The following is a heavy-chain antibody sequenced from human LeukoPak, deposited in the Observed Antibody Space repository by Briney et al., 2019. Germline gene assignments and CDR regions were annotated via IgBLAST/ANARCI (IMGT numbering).Heavy chain of an antibody. D-gene: IGHD6-13*01. J-gene: IGHJ4*02. CDR1: GFTFSRYA. CDR3: ARVRQPQLLLISIDY. V-gene: IGHV3-30*01. CDR2: ISYDGSNK. Sequence: WRSLRRSCAASGFTFSRYAMHWVRQAPGKGLEWVAVISYDGSNKYYADFVKGRFTISRDNSKNTLYLQMNSLRAEDTAVYYCARVRQPQLLLISIDYWGQGTLVTVSS.